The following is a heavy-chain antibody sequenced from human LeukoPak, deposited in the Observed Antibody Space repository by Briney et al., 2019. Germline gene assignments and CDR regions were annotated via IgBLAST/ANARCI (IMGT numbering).Heavy chain of an antibody. D-gene: IGHD1-14*01. CDR2: IYSGGST. CDR1: GLTVSSNY. J-gene: IGHJ1*01. Sequence: GGSLRLSCAASGLTVSSNYMSWVRQAPGKGLEWVSVIYSGGSTYYADSVKGRFTISRDNSKNTLYPQMNSLRAEDTAVYYCARDPETAGPHWGQGTLVTVSS. CDR3: ARDPETAGPH. V-gene: IGHV3-66*01.